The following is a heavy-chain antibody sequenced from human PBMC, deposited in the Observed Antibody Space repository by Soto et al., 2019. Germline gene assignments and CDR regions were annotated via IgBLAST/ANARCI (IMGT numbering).Heavy chain of an antibody. CDR2: ISAYNGNT. J-gene: IGHJ5*02. D-gene: IGHD4-17*01. CDR1: GYTFTSYG. V-gene: IGHV1-18*01. CDR3: ARDPHLDSGDKTPTYNWFDP. Sequence: QVQLVQSGAEVKKPGASVKVSCKASGYTFTSYGISWVRQAPGQGLEWMGWISAYNGNTNYAQKLQSRVTMTTDTSTSTAYIELRSLRSDDTAVYYCARDPHLDSGDKTPTYNWFDPWGQGTLVTVS.